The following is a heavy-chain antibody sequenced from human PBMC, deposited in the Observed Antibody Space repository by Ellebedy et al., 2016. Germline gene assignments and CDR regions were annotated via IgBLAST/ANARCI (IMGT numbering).Heavy chain of an antibody. CDR1: GFIVTNSY. D-gene: IGHD1-14*01. CDR3: ATRHNGAFDI. J-gene: IGHJ3*02. CDR2: IYSGGSS. Sequence: GGSLRLXCAASGFIVTNSYMTWVRQAPGKGLEWVSVIYSGGSSYYADSVQGRFTTPRDSSKNTLYLQMNSLRAEDTAVYYCATRHNGAFDIWGRGTMVTVSS. V-gene: IGHV3-53*01.